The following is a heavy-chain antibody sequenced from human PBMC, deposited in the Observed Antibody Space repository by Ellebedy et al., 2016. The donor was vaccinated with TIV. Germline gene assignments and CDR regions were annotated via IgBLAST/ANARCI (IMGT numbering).Heavy chain of an antibody. D-gene: IGHD5-12*01. Sequence: GESLKISCAASGFNFNNYGMHWVRQAPGKGLEWVAVIWYDESNKSYADSVRGRFTISRDNSKNTLYLQMNSLRAEDTAVYYCVRVNSGYDSGPLDYWGQGTLVTVSS. CDR3: VRVNSGYDSGPLDY. J-gene: IGHJ4*02. V-gene: IGHV3-33*01. CDR1: GFNFNNYG. CDR2: IWYDESNK.